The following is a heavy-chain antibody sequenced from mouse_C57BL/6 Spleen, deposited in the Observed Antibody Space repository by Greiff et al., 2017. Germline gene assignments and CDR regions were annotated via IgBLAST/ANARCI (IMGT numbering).Heavy chain of an antibody. J-gene: IGHJ3*01. CDR2: IYPGDGDT. V-gene: IGHV1-82*01. CDR1: GYAFSSSW. CDR3: ARGTTGVARGCAY. Sequence: QVQLQQSGPELVKPGASVKISCKASGYAFSSSWMNWVKQRPGKGLEWIGRIYPGDGDTNYNGKFKGKATLTADKSSSTAYMQLSSLTSEDSAVYFCARGTTGVARGCAYWGQGTLVTVSA. D-gene: IGHD1-1*01.